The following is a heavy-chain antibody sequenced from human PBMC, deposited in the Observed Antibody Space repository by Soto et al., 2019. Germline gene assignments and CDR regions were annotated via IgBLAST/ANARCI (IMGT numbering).Heavy chain of an antibody. D-gene: IGHD3-3*01. CDR3: ARGSGHLYGMDV. CDR2: IIPIFGTA. J-gene: IGHJ6*02. V-gene: IGHV1-69*13. CDR1: GGTFSSYA. Sequence: ASVKVSRKASGGTFSSYAINWVRQAPGQGLEWMGGIIPIFGTANYAQKFQGRVTITADESTSTAYMELSSLRSEDTAVYYCARGSGHLYGMDVWGQGATVTVSS.